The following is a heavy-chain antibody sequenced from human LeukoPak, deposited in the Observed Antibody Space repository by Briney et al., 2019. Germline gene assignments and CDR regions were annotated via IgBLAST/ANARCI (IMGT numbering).Heavy chain of an antibody. CDR3: ASIPSGSLYFDY. CDR1: GGSISSYY. J-gene: IGHJ4*02. D-gene: IGHD3-10*01. V-gene: IGHV4-59*01. Sequence: PSETQSLTCTVSGGSISSYYWRWIRQPPGEGLEWIGYIYYSGSTNYNPSLKSRVTISVDTSKNQFSLKLSSVTAADTAVYYCASIPSGSLYFDYWGQGTLVTVSS. CDR2: IYYSGST.